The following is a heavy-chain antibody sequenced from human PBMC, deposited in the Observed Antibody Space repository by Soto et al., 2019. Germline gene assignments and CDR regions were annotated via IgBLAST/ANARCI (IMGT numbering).Heavy chain of an antibody. CDR2: IIPIFGTA. V-gene: IGHV1-69*13. D-gene: IGHD3-22*01. CDR3: AREGEHYDSSGYYYLRYFDY. Sequence: SVKVSCKASGGTFSSYAISWVRQAPGQGLEWMGGIIPIFGTANYAQKFQGRVTITADESTSTAYVELSSLRSEDTAVYYCAREGEHYDSSGYYYLRYFDYWGQGTLVTVSS. J-gene: IGHJ4*02. CDR1: GGTFSSYA.